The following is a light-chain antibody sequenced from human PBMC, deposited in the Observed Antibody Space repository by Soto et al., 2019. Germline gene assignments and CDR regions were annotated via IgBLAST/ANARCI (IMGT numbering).Light chain of an antibody. CDR2: GAS. CDR1: QSVRSTS. Sequence: DIVLTQSPGTLSLSPGERATLSCRASQSVRSTSLAWYQQKPGQAPRLLIYGASSRATGIPDRFSGGGSGTDFTLTLSRLEPEDFAVYYCQHYGSSPPITFGQGTRLEIK. J-gene: IGKJ5*01. V-gene: IGKV3-20*01. CDR3: QHYGSSPPIT.